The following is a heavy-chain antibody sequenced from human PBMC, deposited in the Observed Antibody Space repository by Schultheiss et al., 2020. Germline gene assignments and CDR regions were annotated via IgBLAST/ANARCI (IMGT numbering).Heavy chain of an antibody. CDR3: ARALRNDFWIDY. V-gene: IGHV4-39*07. CDR1: GGSISSSSYY. D-gene: IGHD3-3*01. J-gene: IGHJ4*02. Sequence: SETLSLTCTVSGGSISSSSYYWGWIRQPPGKGLEWIGIIYYSGSTYYNPSLKSRVTISVDTSKNQFSLKLSSVTAADTAVYYCARALRNDFWIDYWGQGTLVTVSS. CDR2: IYYSGST.